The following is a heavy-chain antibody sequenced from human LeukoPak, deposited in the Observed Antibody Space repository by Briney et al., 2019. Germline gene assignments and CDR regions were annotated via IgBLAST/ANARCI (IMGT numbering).Heavy chain of an antibody. CDR3: SKDSGGGYFDY. D-gene: IGHD3-10*01. CDR1: GFTFSSYA. V-gene: IGHV3-23*01. J-gene: IGHJ4*02. CDR2: ISGSGGRT. Sequence: QPGGSLRLSCAASGFTFSSYAMSGVRQAPGKGLEGVSAISGSGGRTYNADSVKGRFTISRDNSKNTLYLQMNSLRAEDTAVYYGSKDSGGGYFDYWGQGTLVTVSS.